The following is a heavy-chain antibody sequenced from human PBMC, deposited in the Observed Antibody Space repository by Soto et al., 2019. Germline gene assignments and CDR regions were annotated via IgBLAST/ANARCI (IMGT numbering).Heavy chain of an antibody. CDR2: ISAYNGNT. Sequence: GASVKVSCKASGYTFTSYGISWVRQAPGQGLEWMGWISAYNGNTNYAQKLQGSVTMTTDTSTSTAYMELRSLRSDDTAVYYCARVVGSIAVAGTDAFDIWGQGTMVTVPS. CDR1: GYTFTSYG. V-gene: IGHV1-18*01. D-gene: IGHD6-19*01. CDR3: ARVVGSIAVAGTDAFDI. J-gene: IGHJ3*02.